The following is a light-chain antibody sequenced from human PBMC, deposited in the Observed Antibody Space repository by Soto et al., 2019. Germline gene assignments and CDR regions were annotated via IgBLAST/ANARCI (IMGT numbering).Light chain of an antibody. Sequence: DIQMTQSPSSVSASVGDRVTITCRASQNINTWLAWYQQKPGKAPKVLIFPATNLQSGVPSRFSGSGSGTDFTLTISRLQPEDFATYYCQQADSFPITFGQGTRLEI. J-gene: IGKJ5*01. CDR2: PAT. CDR3: QQADSFPIT. CDR1: QNINTW. V-gene: IGKV1D-12*01.